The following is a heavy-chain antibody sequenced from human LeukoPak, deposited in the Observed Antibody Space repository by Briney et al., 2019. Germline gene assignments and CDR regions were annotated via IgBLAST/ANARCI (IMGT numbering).Heavy chain of an antibody. CDR2: ISTSSSYI. Sequence: SGGSLRLSCTASGFTFSSYSMNWVRQAPGKGLEWASSISTSSSYIYYADSVKGRFTISRDNARNSLYLQMNTLRAEDTAVYSCARGADGVSSNSRGWFDPWGQGTLVTVSS. V-gene: IGHV3-21*01. CDR3: ARGADGVSSNSRGWFDP. CDR1: GFTFSSYS. D-gene: IGHD2-15*01. J-gene: IGHJ5*02.